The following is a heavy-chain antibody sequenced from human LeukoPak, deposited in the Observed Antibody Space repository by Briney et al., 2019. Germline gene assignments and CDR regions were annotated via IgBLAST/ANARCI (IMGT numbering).Heavy chain of an antibody. J-gene: IGHJ4*02. V-gene: IGHV3-21*01. CDR3: ARDLTWSTFDY. D-gene: IGHD3-16*01. Sequence: GRSLRLSCAASGFIFSSYGMHWVRQAPGTGLEWVSSISSSSSYIYYADSVKGRFTISRDNAKNSLYLQMNSLRAEDTAVYYCARDLTWSTFDYWGQGTLVTVSS. CDR2: ISSSSSYI. CDR1: GFIFSSYG.